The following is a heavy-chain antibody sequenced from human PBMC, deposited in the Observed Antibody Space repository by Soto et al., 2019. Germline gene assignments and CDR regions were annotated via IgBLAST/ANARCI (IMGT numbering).Heavy chain of an antibody. J-gene: IGHJ5*02. CDR1: GGSISSGGYY. V-gene: IGHV4-31*03. CDR3: ARARGRIAARPNNWFDP. CDR2: TYYSRST. Sequence: PSETLSLTCTVSGGSISSGGYYWSWIRQHPGKGLEWIGYTYYSRSTYYNPSLKSRVTISVDTSKNQFSLKLSSVTAADTAVYYCARARGRIAARPNNWFDPWGQGTLVTVSS. D-gene: IGHD6-6*01.